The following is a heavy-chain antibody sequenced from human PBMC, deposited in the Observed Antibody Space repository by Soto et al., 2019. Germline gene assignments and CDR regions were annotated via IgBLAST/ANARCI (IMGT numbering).Heavy chain of an antibody. CDR3: AIEQVGATMWFDP. Sequence: GGSLRLSCAASGFTFSSYAMSWVRQAPGKGLEWVSAISGSGGSTHYADSVKGRFTISRDNSKNTLYLQMNSLRAKDTAVYYCAIEQVGATMWFDPWGQGTLVTVSS. CDR2: ISGSGGST. V-gene: IGHV3-23*01. CDR1: GFTFSSYA. J-gene: IGHJ5*02. D-gene: IGHD1-26*01.